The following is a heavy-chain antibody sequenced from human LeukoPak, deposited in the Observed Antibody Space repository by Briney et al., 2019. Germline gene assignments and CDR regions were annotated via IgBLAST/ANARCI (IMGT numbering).Heavy chain of an antibody. Sequence: NTSETLSLXCAVYGGSFSGYYWSWIRQPPGKGLEWIGEINHSGSTNYNPSLKSRVTISVDTSKNQFSLKLSSVTAADTAVYYCARVVGDCSSTSCYNMDVWGKGTTVTVSS. D-gene: IGHD2-2*02. CDR3: ARVVGDCSSTSCYNMDV. V-gene: IGHV4-34*01. CDR2: INHSGST. J-gene: IGHJ6*03. CDR1: GGSFSGYY.